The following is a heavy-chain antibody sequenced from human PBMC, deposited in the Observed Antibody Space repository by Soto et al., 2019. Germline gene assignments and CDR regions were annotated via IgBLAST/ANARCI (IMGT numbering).Heavy chain of an antibody. Sequence: QVQLVQSGAEEKKPGASVRVSCTASGYTFSSNAIHWVRQAPGQRLEWMGWINPGYGNTKYSQKLQGRLTITRDTSASTAYMELSSLRSEDTAVYYCARIVYDSSGYKRYFDYWGQVTLVTVSS. CDR3: ARIVYDSSGYKRYFDY. CDR2: INPGYGNT. V-gene: IGHV1-3*05. CDR1: GYTFSSNA. J-gene: IGHJ4*02. D-gene: IGHD3-22*01.